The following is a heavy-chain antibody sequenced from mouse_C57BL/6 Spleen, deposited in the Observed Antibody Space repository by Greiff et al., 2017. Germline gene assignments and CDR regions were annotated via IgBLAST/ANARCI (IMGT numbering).Heavy chain of an antibody. CDR1: GYTFTSYW. J-gene: IGHJ2*01. V-gene: IGHV1-55*01. D-gene: IGHD1-1*01. Sequence: VQLQQPGAELVKPGASVKMSCKASGYTFTSYWITWVKQRPGQGLEWIGDLYPGSGSTNYNEKFKSKATLTVDTSSSTAYMQLSSLTSEDSAVYYCARDYYGSSYGYYFDYWGQGTTRTVSS. CDR2: LYPGSGST. CDR3: ARDYYGSSYGYYFDY.